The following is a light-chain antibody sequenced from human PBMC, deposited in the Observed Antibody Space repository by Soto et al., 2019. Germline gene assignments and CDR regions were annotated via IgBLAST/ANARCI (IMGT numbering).Light chain of an antibody. V-gene: IGKV1-39*01. CDR1: QSISSW. CDR3: QQSYSMPYA. Sequence: DIQMTQSPSTLSASVGDRFTITCRGSQSISSWLAWYQQKPGKAPKLLIYAASTLQPGVPSRFTGSGSGTDFTLTIISLQPEDYATYFCQQSYSMPYAFGPGTKVDIK. CDR2: AAS. J-gene: IGKJ2*01.